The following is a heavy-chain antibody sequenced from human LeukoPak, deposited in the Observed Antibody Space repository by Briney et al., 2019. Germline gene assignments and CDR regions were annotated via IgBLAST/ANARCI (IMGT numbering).Heavy chain of an antibody. J-gene: IGHJ6*02. CDR1: GCTFSSYW. CDR3: ARVNYDFWSGYPDSMDV. V-gene: IGHV3-7*03. Sequence: GGSLRLSCAASGCTFSSYWMSWVRQAPGKGLEWVANIKQDGSEKYYVDSVKGRFTISRDNAKNSLYLQMNSLRAEDTAVYYCARVNYDFWSGYPDSMDVWGQGTTVTVSS. D-gene: IGHD3-3*01. CDR2: IKQDGSEK.